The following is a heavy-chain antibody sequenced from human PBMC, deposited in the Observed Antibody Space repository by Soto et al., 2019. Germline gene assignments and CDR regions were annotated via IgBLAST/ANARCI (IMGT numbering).Heavy chain of an antibody. CDR1: GFTFDDYA. CDR3: AKGGGRYCSGGSCFAEYFQH. D-gene: IGHD2-15*01. V-gene: IGHV3-9*01. J-gene: IGHJ1*01. CDR2: ISWNSGSI. Sequence: GGSLRLSCAASGFTFDDYAMHWVRQAPGKGLEWVSGISWNSGSIGYADSVKGRFTISRDNAKNSLYLQMNSLRAEDTALYYCAKGGGRYCSGGSCFAEYFQHWGQGTLVTVSS.